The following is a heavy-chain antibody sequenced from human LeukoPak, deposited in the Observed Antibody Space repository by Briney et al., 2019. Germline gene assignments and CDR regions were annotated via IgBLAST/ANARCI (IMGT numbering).Heavy chain of an antibody. D-gene: IGHD3-10*01. J-gene: IGHJ3*02. Sequence: SETLSLTCTVSGGSISSSSYYWGWIRQPPGKGLEWIGSIYYSGSTYYNPSPKSRVAISVDTSKNQFSLKLSSVTAADTAVYYCARDLLLWFGESKTLNDAFDIWGQGTMVTVSS. CDR1: GGSISSSSYY. CDR2: IYYSGST. CDR3: ARDLLLWFGESKTLNDAFDI. V-gene: IGHV4-39*02.